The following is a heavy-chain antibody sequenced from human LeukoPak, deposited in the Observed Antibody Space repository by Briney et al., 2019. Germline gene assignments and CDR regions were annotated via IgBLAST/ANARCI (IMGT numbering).Heavy chain of an antibody. CDR2: IYYSGST. V-gene: IGHV4-61*01. Sequence: PSETRSLTCTVSGGSVSSGSYYWSWVRQPPGKGLEWIGYIYYSGSTNYNPSLKSRVTISVDTSKNQFSLKLSSVTAADTAVYYCARGVDTMVRGVRGDDYWGQGTLVTVSS. D-gene: IGHD3-10*01. CDR3: ARGVDTMVRGVRGDDY. J-gene: IGHJ4*02. CDR1: GGSVSSGSYY.